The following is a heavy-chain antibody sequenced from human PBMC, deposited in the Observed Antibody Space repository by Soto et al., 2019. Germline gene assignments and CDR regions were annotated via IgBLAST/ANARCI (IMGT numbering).Heavy chain of an antibody. CDR1: GGSISSSSYY. D-gene: IGHD6-19*01. CDR3: ARLRSGWSDFDY. Sequence: SETLSLTCTVSGGSISSSSYYWGWIRQPPGKGLEWIGSIYYSGSTYYNPSLNSRVTISVDTSKNQFSLKLSSVTAADTAVYYCARLRSGWSDFDYWGQGTLVTVSS. CDR2: IYYSGST. J-gene: IGHJ4*02. V-gene: IGHV4-39*01.